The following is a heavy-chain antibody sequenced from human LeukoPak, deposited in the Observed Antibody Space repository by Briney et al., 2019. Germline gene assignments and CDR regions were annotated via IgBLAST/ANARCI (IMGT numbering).Heavy chain of an antibody. CDR1: GYSFTSYW. CDR3: ARRAYCSGGSCYFDY. V-gene: IGHV5-51*01. Sequence: GASVKISCKGSGYSFTSYWIGWVRQMPGKGLEWMGIIYPGDSDTRYSPSFQGQVTISADKSISTAYLQWSSLKASDTAMYYCARRAYCSGGSCYFDYWGQGTLVTVSS. D-gene: IGHD2-15*01. J-gene: IGHJ4*02. CDR2: IYPGDSDT.